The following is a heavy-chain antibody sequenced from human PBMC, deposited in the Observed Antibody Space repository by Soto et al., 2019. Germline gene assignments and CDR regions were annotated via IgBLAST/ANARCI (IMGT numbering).Heavy chain of an antibody. V-gene: IGHV2-5*02. CDR2: IYWDDDK. J-gene: IGHJ4*02. Sequence: QITLNESGPTVVRPTETLTLTCRFSGFSLTTSGVGVGWIRQSPGKAPEWLALIYWDDDKRYSASLKSRLTITTDTSTNQVVLTVSDLDPTDTATYYCAHRVLRTVFGLVTTTAIYFDFWGQGTPVAVSS. D-gene: IGHD3-3*01. CDR3: AHRVLRTVFGLVTTTAIYFDF. CDR1: GFSLTTSGVG.